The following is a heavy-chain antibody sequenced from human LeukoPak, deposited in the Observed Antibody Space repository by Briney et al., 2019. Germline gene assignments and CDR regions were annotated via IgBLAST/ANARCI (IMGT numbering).Heavy chain of an antibody. CDR3: ATGPSHKYYYYYYMDV. CDR2: LTPIGGST. V-gene: IGHV1-46*01. CDR1: GYSFTSYY. J-gene: IGHJ6*03. Sequence: ASVKVSCKASGYSFTSYYVHWVRQAPGQGLEWMGILTPIGGSTTYAQKFQGRVTMTEDTSTDTAYMELSSLRSEDTAVYYCATGPSHKYYYYYYMDVWGKGTTVTVSS.